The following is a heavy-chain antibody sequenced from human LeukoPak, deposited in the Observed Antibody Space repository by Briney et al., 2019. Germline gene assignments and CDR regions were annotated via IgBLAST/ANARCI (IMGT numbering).Heavy chain of an antibody. CDR2: VNIDGKTT. Sequence: PGGSLRLPCAASGFTVSTHYMGWVRQAPGKGLVWVSRVNIDGKTTTYADSVKGRFTISRDNAKNTLYLQMNSLSAEDTAVYYCARDYPPDWGQGTLVTVSA. J-gene: IGHJ4*02. CDR3: ARDYPPD. CDR1: GFTVSTHY. V-gene: IGHV3-74*01.